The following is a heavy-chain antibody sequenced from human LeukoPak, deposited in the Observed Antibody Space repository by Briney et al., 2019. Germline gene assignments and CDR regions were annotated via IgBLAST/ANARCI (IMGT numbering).Heavy chain of an antibody. CDR1: GYTFTGYY. Sequence: ASVKVSCKASGYTFTGYYMHWVRQAPGQGLEWMGWINPNSGGTNYAQKFQGRVTMTRDTSISTAYMELSRLRSDDTAVYYCARDRRKLVPSENDYWGQGTLVTVSS. J-gene: IGHJ4*02. V-gene: IGHV1-2*02. CDR3: ARDRRKLVPSENDY. CDR2: INPNSGGT. D-gene: IGHD6-6*01.